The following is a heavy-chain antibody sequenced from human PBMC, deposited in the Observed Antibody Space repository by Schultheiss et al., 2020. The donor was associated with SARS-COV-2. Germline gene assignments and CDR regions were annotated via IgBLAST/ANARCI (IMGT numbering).Heavy chain of an antibody. V-gene: IGHV3-15*01. CDR3: SGVPAAIPYYYYMDV. D-gene: IGHD2-2*01. CDR2: IKSKTDGGTT. CDR1: GFTFSNAW. Sequence: GGSLRLSCAASGFTFSNAWMSWVRQAPGKGLEWVGRIKSKTDGGTTDYAAPVKGRFTISRYDSKNTLYLQMNSLKTEDTAVYYCSGVPAAIPYYYYMDVWGKGTTVTVSS. J-gene: IGHJ6*03.